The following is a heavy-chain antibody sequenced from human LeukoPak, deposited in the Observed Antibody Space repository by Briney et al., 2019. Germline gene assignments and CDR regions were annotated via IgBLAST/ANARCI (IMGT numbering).Heavy chain of an antibody. D-gene: IGHD3-16*02. Sequence: PGGSLRLSCAASGFTFGSYSINWVRQAPGKGLEWVSYIGRSSSSIYYADSVKGRFTISRDNAKDSVYLQMNSLRAEDTAVYYCARDRADYVWGSYRAHDAFDIWGQGTMVTVSS. J-gene: IGHJ3*02. V-gene: IGHV3-48*01. CDR1: GFTFGSYS. CDR3: ARDRADYVWGSYRAHDAFDI. CDR2: IGRSSSSI.